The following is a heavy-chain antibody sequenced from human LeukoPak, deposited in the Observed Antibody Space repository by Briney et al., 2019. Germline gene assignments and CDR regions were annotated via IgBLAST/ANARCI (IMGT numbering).Heavy chain of an antibody. D-gene: IGHD1-14*01. CDR2: ISASRSTI. V-gene: IGHV3-48*02. Sequence: GGSLRLSCAASGFTFTSYSMNWVRQAPGKGLEWVSFISASRSTIYFADSVKGRFTISRDNAKNSLYLQMNSLRDEDTAVYYCVSGTTYFDYWGQGTLVTVSS. J-gene: IGHJ4*02. CDR3: VSGTTYFDY. CDR1: GFTFTSYS.